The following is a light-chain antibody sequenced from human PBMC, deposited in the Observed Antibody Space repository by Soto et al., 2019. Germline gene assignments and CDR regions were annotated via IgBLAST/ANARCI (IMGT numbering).Light chain of an antibody. CDR2: EAS. J-gene: IGKJ5*01. Sequence: EIVLTQSPATLSLSPGERATLSCRASQSVSSYLAWYQQKPGQAPRLLIYEASNRATGIPARFSGSGSGTDFTPTISSLEPEDSAVYYCQQRNNWSTFGQGTRLEIK. CDR3: QQRNNWST. V-gene: IGKV3-11*01. CDR1: QSVSSY.